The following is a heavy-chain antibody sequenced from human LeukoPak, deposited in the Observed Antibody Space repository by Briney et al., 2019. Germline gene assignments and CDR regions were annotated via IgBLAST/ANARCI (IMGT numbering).Heavy chain of an antibody. V-gene: IGHV1-18*01. CDR3: ARDAGPNDYGDRPGY. CDR2: ISPYNGNT. D-gene: IGHD4-17*01. Sequence: GASVNVSCKASDHTFTSFGLSWVRQAPGQGLEWMGWISPYNGNTNFAQKLQGRVTLTTDTSTSTAYMELRSLRSDDTAVYYCARDAGPNDYGDRPGYWGQGTLVTVSS. J-gene: IGHJ4*02. CDR1: DHTFTSFG.